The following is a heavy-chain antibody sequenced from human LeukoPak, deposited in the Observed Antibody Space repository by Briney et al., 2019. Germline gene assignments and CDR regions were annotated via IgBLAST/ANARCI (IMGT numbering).Heavy chain of an antibody. J-gene: IGHJ5*02. CDR2: INHSGST. CDR1: GFTFSSYW. Sequence: GSLRLSCAASGFTFSSYWMSWVRQAPGKGLEWIGEINHSGSTNYNPSLKSRVTISVDTSKNQFSLKLSSVTAADTAVYYCARVGIVVVPARVGSENWFDPWGQGTLVTVSS. D-gene: IGHD2-2*03. CDR3: ARVGIVVVPARVGSENWFDP. V-gene: IGHV4-34*01.